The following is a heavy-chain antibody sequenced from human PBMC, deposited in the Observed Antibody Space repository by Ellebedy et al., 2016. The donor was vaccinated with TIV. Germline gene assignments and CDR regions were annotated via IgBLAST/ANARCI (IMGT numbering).Heavy chain of an antibody. D-gene: IGHD1-26*01. J-gene: IGHJ4*02. CDR1: GYTFISYG. V-gene: IGHV1-18*01. CDR3: ARGDQRGEWELLEFDY. CDR2: ISGDNGNT. Sequence: ASVKVSXKTSGYTFISYGVNWVRQAPGQGLEWMGWISGDNGNTNYAQKLQVRVTMTTDTSTNTAYMELRSLRSDDTAVYYCARGDQRGEWELLEFDYWGQGTLITVSS.